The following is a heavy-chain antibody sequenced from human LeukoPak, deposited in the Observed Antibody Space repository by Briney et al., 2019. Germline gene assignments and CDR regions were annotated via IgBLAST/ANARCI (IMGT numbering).Heavy chain of an antibody. CDR1: GFTFSTHA. CDR3: AKDYSGSYLRPPSD. CDR2: ISGSGVST. V-gene: IGHV3-23*01. D-gene: IGHD1-26*01. J-gene: IGHJ4*02. Sequence: GGSLRLSCAASGFTFSTHAMSWVRQVPGKGLEWVSLISGSGVSTYYADSVKGRFTISRDNSKNTLYLQMNSLRAEDTAVYYCAKDYSGSYLRPPSDWGQGTLVTVSS.